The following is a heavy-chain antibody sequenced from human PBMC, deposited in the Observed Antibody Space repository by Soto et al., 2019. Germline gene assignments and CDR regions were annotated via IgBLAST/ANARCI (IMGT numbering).Heavy chain of an antibody. Sequence: QITLKESGPALVKPTQTLTLTCTFSGFSLSTSGVGVGWIRQPPGKALEWLALIYWDDGKRYSPSLKNRLTITKDPSQNLVLTTMNNMDAVDTARYYGAHVYGAGSYWNWYFHLWGRGTLLAVSS. V-gene: IGHV2-5*02. D-gene: IGHD3-10*01. CDR2: IYWDDGK. J-gene: IGHJ2*01. CDR3: AHVYGAGSYWNWYFHL. CDR1: GFSLSTSGVG.